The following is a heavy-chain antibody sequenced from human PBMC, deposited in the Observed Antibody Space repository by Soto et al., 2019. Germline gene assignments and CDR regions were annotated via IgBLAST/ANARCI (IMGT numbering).Heavy chain of an antibody. CDR3: AGRYCSGGSCYNYYGMDV. CDR2: IVVGSGNT. CDR1: GLTFSSSA. Sequence: SVKVSCSASGLTFSSSAVQWVRQARVQRLEWIGWIVVGSGNTNYAQKFQERVTITRDMSTSTAYMELSSLRSEDTAVYYCAGRYCSGGSCYNYYGMDVWGQGTTVTVSS. D-gene: IGHD2-15*01. J-gene: IGHJ6*02. V-gene: IGHV1-58*01.